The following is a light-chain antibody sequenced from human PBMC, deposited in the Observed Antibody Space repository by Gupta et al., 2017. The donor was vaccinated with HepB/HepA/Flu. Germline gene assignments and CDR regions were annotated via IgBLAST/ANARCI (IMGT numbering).Light chain of an antibody. V-gene: IGKV1-9*01. CDR2: DAS. Sequence: DIQLTQSTSFLSASVGDRVTITCRASQGIRSYLGWYQQKPGKAPKFLIYDASTLKSGVPSRFSGSGSGTEFTLTISSRQPEDFATYYCQQRKSYPVTFGGGTKVEIK. J-gene: IGKJ4*01. CDR3: QQRKSYPVT. CDR1: QGIRSY.